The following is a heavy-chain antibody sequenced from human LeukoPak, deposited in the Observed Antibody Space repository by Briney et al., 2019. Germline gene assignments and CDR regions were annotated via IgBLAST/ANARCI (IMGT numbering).Heavy chain of an antibody. J-gene: IGHJ4*02. V-gene: IGHV3-21*01. CDR2: ISSNSSHT. Sequence: PGGSLRLSCAASGFSFSSYRMNWVRQAPGKGQEWVSLISSNSSHTYNADSVKGRFTISRDNAKNSLYLEMNSLRVEDTAVYYCARTRDGYNFGPFGCWGQGTLVTVSS. CDR1: GFSFSSYR. D-gene: IGHD5-24*01. CDR3: ARTRDGYNFGPFGC.